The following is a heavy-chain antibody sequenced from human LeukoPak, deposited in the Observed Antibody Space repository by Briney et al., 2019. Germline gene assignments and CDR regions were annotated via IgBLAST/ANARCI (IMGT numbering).Heavy chain of an antibody. V-gene: IGHV3-30*18. J-gene: IGHJ4*02. CDR1: GFTFSSYG. CDR2: ISYDGSNK. CDR3: AKVSVSGGHFDY. Sequence: PGGSLRLSCAASGFTFSSYGMHWVRQAPGKGLEWVAVISYDGSNKYYADSVKGRFTISRDNSKNTLYPQMNSLRAEDTAVYYCAKVSVSGGHFDYWGQGTLVTVSS. D-gene: IGHD2-15*01.